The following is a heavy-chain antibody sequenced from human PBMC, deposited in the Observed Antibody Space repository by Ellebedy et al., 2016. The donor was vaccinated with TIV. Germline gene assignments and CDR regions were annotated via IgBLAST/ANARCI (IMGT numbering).Heavy chain of an antibody. Sequence: GESLKISCAASGFTFSSYAMSWVRQAPGKGLEWVSAISGSGGSTYYADSVKGRFTISRDNSKNTLYLQMNSLRAEDTAVYYCAKQSPSYGDYALAEYFQHWGQGTLVTVSS. D-gene: IGHD4-17*01. CDR3: AKQSPSYGDYALAEYFQH. J-gene: IGHJ1*01. CDR1: GFTFSSYA. CDR2: ISGSGGST. V-gene: IGHV3-23*01.